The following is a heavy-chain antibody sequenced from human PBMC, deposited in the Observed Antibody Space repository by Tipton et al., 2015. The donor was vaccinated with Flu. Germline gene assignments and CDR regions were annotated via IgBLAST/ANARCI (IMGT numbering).Heavy chain of an antibody. J-gene: IGHJ4*02. Sequence: TLSLTCSVSGGSIRSAYYWGWVRRPPGKGLEWIGTIYHSGTTYYNPSLKSRVTISVDTSKNQFSLKLTSVTAADTAVYYCARDRWEYSRGFDSWGQGTLVTVSP. CDR2: IYHSGTT. CDR3: ARDRWEYSRGFDS. D-gene: IGHD6-13*01. CDR1: GGSIRSAYY. V-gene: IGHV4-38-2*02.